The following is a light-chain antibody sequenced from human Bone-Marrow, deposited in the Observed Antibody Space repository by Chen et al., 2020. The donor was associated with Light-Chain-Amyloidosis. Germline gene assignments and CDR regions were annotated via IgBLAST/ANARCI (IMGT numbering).Light chain of an antibody. V-gene: IGLV3-25*03. CDR3: QSADSSGTYDVI. J-gene: IGLJ2*01. CDR1: DLPTKY. CDR2: RDT. Sequence: SYELTQPPSVSVSPGQTARITCSGDDLPTKYAYWYQQKPGQAPVLVIHRDTERPSGISDRFSVSSSGTTATLNISGVQAEDEADYHCQSADSSGTYDVIFGGGTKLTVL.